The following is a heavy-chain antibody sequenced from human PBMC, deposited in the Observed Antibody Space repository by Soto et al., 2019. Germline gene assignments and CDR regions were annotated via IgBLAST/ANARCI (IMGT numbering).Heavy chain of an antibody. D-gene: IGHD3-10*01. Sequence: QVQLVESGGGVVQPGRSLRLSCAASGFAFSSYGMHWVRQAPGKGLEWVTVIWSGGSDKYYADSVKGRFTISRDNSKNTLYRQMNSLRAEDTAVYYCARVYGSWTYPIDYWGQGTLVTVSS. CDR1: GFAFSSYG. CDR3: ARVYGSWTYPIDY. J-gene: IGHJ4*02. V-gene: IGHV3-33*01. CDR2: IWSGGSDK.